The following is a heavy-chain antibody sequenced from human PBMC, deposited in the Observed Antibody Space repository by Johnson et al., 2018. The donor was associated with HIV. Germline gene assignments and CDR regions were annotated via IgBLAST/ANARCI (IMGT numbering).Heavy chain of an antibody. V-gene: IGHV3-11*01. CDR1: GFTFSDYY. CDR3: ARERDDSSGYYYHDAFDI. D-gene: IGHD3-22*01. Sequence: QVQLVESGGGLVKPGGSLRLPCAASGFTFSDYYMSWIRQAPGKGLEWVSYISSSGNTIYYADSVKGRFTISRDNAKNSLYLQMNSLRAEDTAVYYCARERDDSSGYYYHDAFDIWGQGTMVTVSS. CDR2: ISSSGNTI. J-gene: IGHJ3*02.